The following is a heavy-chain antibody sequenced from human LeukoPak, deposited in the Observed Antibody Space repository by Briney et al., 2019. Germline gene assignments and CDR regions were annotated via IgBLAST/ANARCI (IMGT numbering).Heavy chain of an antibody. CDR1: GFTFSSYS. Sequence: GGSLRLSCAASGFTFSSYSMNWVRQAPGKGLEWVSSISSSSSYIYYADSVKGRFTISRENAKNSLYLQMNSLRAEDTAVYYCASPGGNDSSGYYNYYYYGMDVWGQGTTVTVSS. CDR2: ISSSSSYI. D-gene: IGHD3-22*01. V-gene: IGHV3-21*01. CDR3: ASPGGNDSSGYYNYYYYGMDV. J-gene: IGHJ6*02.